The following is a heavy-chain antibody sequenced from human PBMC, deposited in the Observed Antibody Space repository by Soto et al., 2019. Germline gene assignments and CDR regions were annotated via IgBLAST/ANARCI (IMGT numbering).Heavy chain of an antibody. CDR2: IYSSEYT. J-gene: IGHJ4*02. V-gene: IGHV4-59*12. CDR1: GGSIRSYF. D-gene: IGHD6-13*01. Sequence: PSETLSLTCTVSGGSIRSYFWSWIRQAPGKGLEWIGYIYSSEYTDYNPSLKSRVTISIDRSKNQFSLKLSSVTAADTAVYYCARVAEYCGQGILVSVYS. CDR3: ARVAEY.